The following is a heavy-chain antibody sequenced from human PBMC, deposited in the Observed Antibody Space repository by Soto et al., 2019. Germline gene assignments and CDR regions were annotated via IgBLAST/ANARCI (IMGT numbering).Heavy chain of an antibody. CDR1: GLTFSTYG. Sequence: LVESGGGLVQPGGSLRLSCEASGLTFSTYGFNWVRQAPGKGLEWVSYITSSTTIYYAVSVSGRFTTSRDNAKNSLSLQMNSLIDEDTAVYYCARQMNGAGDVLVQWTTVTVSS. J-gene: IGHJ6*02. D-gene: IGHD1-1*01. CDR3: ARQMNGAGDV. CDR2: ITSSTTI. V-gene: IGHV3-48*02.